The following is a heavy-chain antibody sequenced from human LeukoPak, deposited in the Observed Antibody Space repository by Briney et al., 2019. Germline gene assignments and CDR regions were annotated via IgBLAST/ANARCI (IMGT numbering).Heavy chain of an antibody. CDR1: GGSISSSSYY. CDR3: ARQTGSGLFILP. Sequence: SETLSLTCTVSGGSISSSSYYWGWIRQPPGKGLEWIGSIYYSGNTYYNASLKSQVSIPIGTSKNQFSLRLTSVTAADMADCARQTGSGLFILPGGQGTLVTVSS. D-gene: IGHD3/OR15-3a*01. V-gene: IGHV4-39*01. J-gene: IGHJ4*02. CDR2: IYYSGNT.